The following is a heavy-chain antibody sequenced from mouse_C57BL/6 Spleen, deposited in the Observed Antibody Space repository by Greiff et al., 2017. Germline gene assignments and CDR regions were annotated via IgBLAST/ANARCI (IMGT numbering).Heavy chain of an antibody. CDR3: ARSRGFNWLDY. J-gene: IGHJ2*01. V-gene: IGHV1-69*01. D-gene: IGHD4-1*01. Sequence: QVQLQQPGAELVMPGASVKLSCKASGYTFTSYWMHWVKQRPGQGLEWIGEIDPSDSYTNYNQKFKGKSTLTVDKSSSTAYMQLSSLTSEDSAVYYYARSRGFNWLDYWGQGTTLTVSS. CDR1: GYTFTSYW. CDR2: IDPSDSYT.